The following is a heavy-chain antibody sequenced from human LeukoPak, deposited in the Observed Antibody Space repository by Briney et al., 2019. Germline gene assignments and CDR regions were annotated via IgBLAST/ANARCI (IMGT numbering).Heavy chain of an antibody. CDR3: ARGYFDSSGYSNPFDL. CDR1: GASISSSY. Sequence: KPSETLSLTCTVSGASISSSYWSWIRQSPGEGLEWIGYIYYSGSTNYNPSLNSRVTMSVDTSKNQFSLRLSSVTAADTAVYYCARGYFDSSGYSNPFDLWGQGALVTVSS. V-gene: IGHV4-59*01. J-gene: IGHJ4*02. CDR2: IYYSGST. D-gene: IGHD3-22*01.